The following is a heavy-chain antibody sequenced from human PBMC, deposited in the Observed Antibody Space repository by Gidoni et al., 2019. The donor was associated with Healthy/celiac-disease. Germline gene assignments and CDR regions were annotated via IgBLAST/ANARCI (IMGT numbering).Heavy chain of an antibody. V-gene: IGHV3-74*01. D-gene: IGHD3-10*01. J-gene: IGHJ4*02. CDR2: INSDGSST. CDR1: GFTFSSYW. CDR3: AMGPGAGIDY. Sequence: EVPLVESGGGLVQPGLSLRLSCAASGFTFSSYWMHWFRQAPGKGLVCVSRINSDGSSTSYADSVKGRFTIARDNAKNTLYLQMNSLRAEDTAVYFCAMGPGAGIDYWGQGTLVTVSS.